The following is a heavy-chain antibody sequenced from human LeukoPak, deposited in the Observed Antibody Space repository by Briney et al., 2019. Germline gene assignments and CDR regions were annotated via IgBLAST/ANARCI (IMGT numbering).Heavy chain of an antibody. Sequence: GGSLGLSCPVSGFTFSSYTMNWVRQAPGKGLEWVSSIISGIGHRNYADSLKGRFTISRDNAKNSLYLQMISLSAEDTAVYYCARYFSQMTTNSDAFDIWGQGTMVTVSS. CDR3: ARYFSQMTTNSDAFDI. CDR1: GFTFSSYT. J-gene: IGHJ3*02. D-gene: IGHD5-24*01. CDR2: IISGIGHR. V-gene: IGHV3-21*01.